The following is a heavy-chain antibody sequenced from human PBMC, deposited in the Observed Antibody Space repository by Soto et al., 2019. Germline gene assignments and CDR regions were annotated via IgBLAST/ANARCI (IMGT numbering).Heavy chain of an antibody. CDR1: GYTFTVYW. D-gene: IGHD2-2*01. CDR2: IYPGDSDT. Sequence: VESLKISCKGSGYTFTVYWIGWVRQLPWKGLEWMGIIYPGDSDTRYSPSFQGHVTITVDKSTSTAYLQWNTLKASDTAMYYCARHTSNFRNYYYATEVWGKGTTVNESS. J-gene: IGHJ6*04. CDR3: ARHTSNFRNYYYATEV. V-gene: IGHV5-51*01.